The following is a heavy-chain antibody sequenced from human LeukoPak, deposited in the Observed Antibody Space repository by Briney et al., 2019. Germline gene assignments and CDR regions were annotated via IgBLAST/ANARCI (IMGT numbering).Heavy chain of an antibody. CDR3: AGDQGSSSSWGGYYYYYYYMDV. V-gene: IGHV3-30*01. CDR2: ISYDGSNK. CDR1: GFTFSSYA. D-gene: IGHD6-6*01. J-gene: IGHJ6*03. Sequence: PGGSLRLSCAAFGFTFSSYAMHWVRQAPGKGLEWVAVISYDGSNKYYADSVKGRFTISRDNSKNTLYLQMNSLRAEDTAVYYCAGDQGSSSSWGGYYYYYYYMDVWGKGTTVTVSS.